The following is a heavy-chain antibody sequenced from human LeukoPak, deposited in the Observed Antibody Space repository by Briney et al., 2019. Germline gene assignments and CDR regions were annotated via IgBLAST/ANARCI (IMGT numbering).Heavy chain of an antibody. J-gene: IGHJ4*02. CDR2: INPNSGGT. V-gene: IGHV1-2*02. Sequence: GASVKVSCKASGYTFTGYYMHWVRQAPGQGLEWMGWINPNSGGTNYAQKFQGRVTMTRGTSISTAYMELSRLRSDDTAVYYCARAGRYCSSTSCFSFDYWGQGTLVTVSS. CDR1: GYTFTGYY. CDR3: ARAGRYCSSTSCFSFDY. D-gene: IGHD2-2*01.